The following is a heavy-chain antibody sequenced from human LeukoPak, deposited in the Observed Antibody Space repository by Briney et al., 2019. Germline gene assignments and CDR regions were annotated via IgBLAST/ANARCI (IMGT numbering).Heavy chain of an antibody. CDR3: ARVVGGIAGAIDYFDY. Sequence: PSETLSLTCTVSGGSISTSNYYWGWVRQPPGKGLEWIGNIFYSGSTYYSPSLKSRVTISLDTSKNQFSLKLSSVTAADTAVYYCARVVGGIAGAIDYFDYWGQGTLVTVSS. J-gene: IGHJ4*02. V-gene: IGHV4-39*07. CDR2: IFYSGST. CDR1: GGSISTSNYY. D-gene: IGHD1-26*01.